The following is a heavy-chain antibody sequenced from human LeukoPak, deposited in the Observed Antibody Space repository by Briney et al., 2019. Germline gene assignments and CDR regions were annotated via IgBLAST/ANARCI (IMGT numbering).Heavy chain of an antibody. D-gene: IGHD3-3*01. Sequence: ASVKVSCKASGYTFTGYYMHWVRQAPGQGLEWMGWINPNSGGTNYAQKFQGRVTMTRDTSISTAYMELSRLRSDDTAVYYCARNTYYDFWSGHFFDYWGQGTLVTVSS. CDR1: GYTFTGYY. V-gene: IGHV1-2*02. J-gene: IGHJ4*02. CDR3: ARNTYYDFWSGHFFDY. CDR2: INPNSGGT.